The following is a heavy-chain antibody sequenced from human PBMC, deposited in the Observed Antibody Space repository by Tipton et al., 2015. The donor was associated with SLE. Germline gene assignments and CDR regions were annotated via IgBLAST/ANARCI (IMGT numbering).Heavy chain of an antibody. Sequence: LRLSCAASGFTFSSYAMHWIRQPPGKGLEWIGYIYYSGSTYYNPSLKSRVTISVDTSKNQFSLKLSSVTAADTAVYYCARGFLRGYGKGYYYGMDVWGQGTTVTVSS. D-gene: IGHD5-12*01. J-gene: IGHJ6*02. CDR1: GFTFSSYAMH. V-gene: IGHV4-59*08. CDR2: IYYSGST. CDR3: ARGFLRGYGKGYYYGMDV.